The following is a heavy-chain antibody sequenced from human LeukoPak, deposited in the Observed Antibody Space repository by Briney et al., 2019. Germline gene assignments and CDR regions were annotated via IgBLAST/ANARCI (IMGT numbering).Heavy chain of an antibody. CDR1: GLTFSSYS. J-gene: IGHJ6*02. CDR2: ISSSSSYI. V-gene: IGHV3-21*01. Sequence: PGGSLRLSCAASGLTFSSYSMNWVRQAPGKGLEWVSSISSSSSYIYYADSVKGRFTISRDNAKNSLYLQMNSLRAEDTAVYYCARSIVVVPAAPNHYYYGMDVWGQGTTVTVSS. CDR3: ARSIVVVPAAPNHYYYGMDV. D-gene: IGHD2-2*01.